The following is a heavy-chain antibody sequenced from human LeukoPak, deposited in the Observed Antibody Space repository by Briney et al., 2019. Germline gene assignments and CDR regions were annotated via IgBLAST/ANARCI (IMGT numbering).Heavy chain of an antibody. CDR3: ARVDYSEDY. CDR2: INPNSGGT. J-gene: IGHJ4*02. Sequence: ASVKVSCKASGYTFTSYAMNWVRQAPGQGLEWMGWINPNSGGTNYAQRFQGRVTMTRDTSISTAYMELSRLRSDDTAVYYCARVDYSEDYWGQGTLVTVSS. V-gene: IGHV1-2*02. CDR1: GYTFTSYA. D-gene: IGHD3-10*01.